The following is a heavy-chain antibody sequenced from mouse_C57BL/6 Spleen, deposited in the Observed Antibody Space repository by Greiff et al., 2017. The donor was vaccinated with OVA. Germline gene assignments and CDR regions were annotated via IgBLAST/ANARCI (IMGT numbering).Heavy chain of an antibody. V-gene: IGHV1-52*01. J-gene: IGHJ1*03. CDR3: ARRGYYGSSPYWYFDV. CDR1: GYTFTSYW. D-gene: IGHD1-1*01. CDR2: IDPSDSET. Sequence: VKLQQPGAELVRPGSSVKLSCKASGYTFTSYWMHWVKQRPIQGLEWIGNIDPSDSETHYNQTFKDKATLTVDKSSSTAYMQLSSLTSEDSAVYYCARRGYYGSSPYWYFDVWGTGTTVTVSS.